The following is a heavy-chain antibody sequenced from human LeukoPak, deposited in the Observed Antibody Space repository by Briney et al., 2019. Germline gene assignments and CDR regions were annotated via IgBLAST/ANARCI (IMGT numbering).Heavy chain of an antibody. J-gene: IGHJ4*02. D-gene: IGHD3-10*01. CDR3: VRDAWFGESRA. CDR2: IKTDGSEK. CDR1: GFTFSGYD. Sequence: GGSLRLSCAASGFTFSGYDMSWVRQAPGKGLEWVANIKTDGSEKYYVDSVKGRFTISRDNAKNSAYLQMNSLRVEDTAMYYCVRDAWFGESRAGGQGTLVTVSP. V-gene: IGHV3-7*01.